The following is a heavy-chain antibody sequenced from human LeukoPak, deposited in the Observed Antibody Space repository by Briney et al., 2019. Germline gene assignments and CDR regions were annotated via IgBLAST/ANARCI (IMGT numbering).Heavy chain of an antibody. CDR2: IGGSGGGT. D-gene: IGHD6-19*01. Sequence: QPGGSLRLSCAASGFTFSTYAMSWVRQAPGKGLEWVSTIGGSGGGTYYAESVKGRFIISRDTSKNTLFLQMNSLRAEDTALYYCARNDFGSGWLGDYWGQGTLVTVSS. CDR3: ARNDFGSGWLGDY. V-gene: IGHV3-23*01. J-gene: IGHJ4*02. CDR1: GFTFSTYA.